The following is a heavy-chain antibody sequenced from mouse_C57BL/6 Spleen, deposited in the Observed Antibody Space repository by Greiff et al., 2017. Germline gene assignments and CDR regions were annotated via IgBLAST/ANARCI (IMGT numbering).Heavy chain of an antibody. V-gene: IGHV1-26*01. D-gene: IGHD1-1*01. CDR1: GYTFTDYY. J-gene: IGHJ2*01. Sequence: EVKLQQSGPELVKPGASVKISCKASGYTFTDYYMNWVKQSHGKSLEWIGDINPNNGGTSYNQKFKGKATLTVDKSSSTAYMELRSLTSEDSAVYYCAGLYYGSSYPYYFDYWGQGTTLTVSS. CDR3: AGLYYGSSYPYYFDY. CDR2: INPNNGGT.